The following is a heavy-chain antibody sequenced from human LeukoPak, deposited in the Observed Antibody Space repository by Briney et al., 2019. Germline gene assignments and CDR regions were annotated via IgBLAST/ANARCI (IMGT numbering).Heavy chain of an antibody. CDR3: ARARGSGPTYFDY. CDR2: ISSSGSTI. CDR1: GFTFSNYE. Sequence: GGSLRLSCAASGFTFSNYEMNWVRQAPGKGLEWVSYISSSGSTIYYADSVKGRFTISRDNAKNSLYLKMNSLRAEDTAVYYCARARGSGPTYFDYWGQGTLVTVSS. J-gene: IGHJ4*02. D-gene: IGHD3-10*01. V-gene: IGHV3-48*03.